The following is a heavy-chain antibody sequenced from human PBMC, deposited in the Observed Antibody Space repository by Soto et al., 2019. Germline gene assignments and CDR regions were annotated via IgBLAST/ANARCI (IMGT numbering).Heavy chain of an antibody. D-gene: IGHD3-9*01. Sequence: QVQLVQSGAEVKQPGASLRVSCKSSGYSFTDYYVHWVRQAPGQGLEWMGWINPKTGGTKYVHKFQGRVTMSGATSITTAFMELSRLTFDDTAVYYCARENDWGQTVGAFDIWGQGTLVTVSS. CDR3: ARENDWGQTVGAFDI. CDR1: GYSFTDYY. J-gene: IGHJ3*02. V-gene: IGHV1-2*02. CDR2: INPKTGGT.